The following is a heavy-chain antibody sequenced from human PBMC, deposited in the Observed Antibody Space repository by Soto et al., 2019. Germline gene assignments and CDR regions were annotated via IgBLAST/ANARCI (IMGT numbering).Heavy chain of an antibody. D-gene: IGHD2-15*01. CDR2: MLYSGLT. Sequence: SETLSLTCSVSGYSVSSSDYYWDWIRQPPGKGLEWIGSMLYSGLTYYNPSLKSRVTLSVDTSKNQFSVRLNSVTASDTAVYYCAPLSVSLSGPYGIHVWGQGTTVTVS. V-gene: IGHV4-39*01. J-gene: IGHJ6*02. CDR3: APLSVSLSGPYGIHV. CDR1: GYSVSSSDYY.